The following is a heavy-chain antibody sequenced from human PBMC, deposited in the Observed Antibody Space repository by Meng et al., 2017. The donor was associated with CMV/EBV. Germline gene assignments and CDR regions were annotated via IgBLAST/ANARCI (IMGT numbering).Heavy chain of an antibody. D-gene: IGHD3-3*01. V-gene: IGHV3-15*01. CDR2: IKSKTDGGTT. J-gene: IGHJ4*02. Sequence: GGSLRLSCAASGFTFSNAWMSWVRQAPGKGLEWVGRIKSKTDGGTTDYAAPVKGRFTISRDNSKNTLYLQMNSLRAEDTAVYYCAKDQPYDFWSYWGQGTLVTVSS. CDR3: AKDQPYDFWSY. CDR1: GFTFSNAW.